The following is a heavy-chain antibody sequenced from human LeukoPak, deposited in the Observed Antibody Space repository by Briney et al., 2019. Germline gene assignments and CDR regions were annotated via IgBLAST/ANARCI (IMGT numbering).Heavy chain of an antibody. J-gene: IGHJ6*02. V-gene: IGHV3-23*01. CDR3: ARDSGQYYDFWSGYSDYYYGMDV. Sequence: GGSLRLSCAASGFTFSTTAMGWVRQAPGKGLEWLSVISGSGDNTVMSGSGENTYYADSVKGRFTISRDNSKNTLYLQMNSLRAEDTAVYYCARDSGQYYDFWSGYSDYYYGMDVWGQGTTVTVSS. CDR1: GFTFSTTA. D-gene: IGHD3-3*01. CDR2: ISGSGDNTVMSGSGENT.